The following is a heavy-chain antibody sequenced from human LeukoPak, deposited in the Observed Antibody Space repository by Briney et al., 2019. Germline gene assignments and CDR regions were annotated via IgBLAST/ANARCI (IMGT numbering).Heavy chain of an antibody. Sequence: PGRSLRLSCAASGFTFSSYAMHWVRQAPGKGLEWVAVISYDGSNKYYADSVKGRFTISRDNSKNTLYLQMNGLRAEDTAVYYCARDEPYIAAAGSIYYYYGMDVWGQGTTVTVSS. D-gene: IGHD6-13*01. CDR3: ARDEPYIAAAGSIYYYYGMDV. J-gene: IGHJ6*02. V-gene: IGHV3-30-3*01. CDR2: ISYDGSNK. CDR1: GFTFSSYA.